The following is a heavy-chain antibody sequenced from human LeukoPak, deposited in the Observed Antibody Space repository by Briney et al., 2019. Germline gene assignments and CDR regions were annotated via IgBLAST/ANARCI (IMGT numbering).Heavy chain of an antibody. J-gene: IGHJ4*02. D-gene: IGHD3-10*01. CDR3: AKDREILWFGDLFDY. CDR2: IKEDGSEK. Sequence: SGGSLRLSCAASGFTFSTYWMSWVRQAPGKGLEWVANIKEDGSEKYYVDSVKGRFTISRDNAKNSLYLQMNSLRAEDTAVYYCAKDREILWFGDLFDYWGQGTLVTVSS. CDR1: GFTFSTYW. V-gene: IGHV3-7*01.